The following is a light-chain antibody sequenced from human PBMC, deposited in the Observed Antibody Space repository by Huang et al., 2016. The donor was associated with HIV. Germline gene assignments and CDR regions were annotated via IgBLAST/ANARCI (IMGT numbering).Light chain of an antibody. Sequence: IVLTQTPGTLSLSPGERATLSCRARQSVTNSYFAWYQHRPGQAPRLLIYGASSRATGVPDRFSGSGSGTDFTLTITRLEPEDFGVYYCQQYSDSPFTFGGGTKVEIK. J-gene: IGKJ4*01. CDR2: GAS. CDR3: QQYSDSPFT. V-gene: IGKV3-20*01. CDR1: QSVTNSY.